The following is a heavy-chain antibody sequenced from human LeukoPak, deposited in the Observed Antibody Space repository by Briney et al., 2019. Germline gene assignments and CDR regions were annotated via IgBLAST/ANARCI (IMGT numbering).Heavy chain of an antibody. CDR2: FYYSEST. D-gene: IGHD3-10*01. Sequence: SETLSLTCTVSGASISTSNYYWGWIRQPPGKGLEWIGSFYYSESTFYNPSLKSRVTISVDTSKNQFSLKLSSVTAADTALYYCAKLDYSSESNYNWYFDLWGRGTLVTVSS. CDR3: AKLDYSSESNYNWYFDL. V-gene: IGHV4-39*01. CDR1: GASISTSNYY. J-gene: IGHJ2*01.